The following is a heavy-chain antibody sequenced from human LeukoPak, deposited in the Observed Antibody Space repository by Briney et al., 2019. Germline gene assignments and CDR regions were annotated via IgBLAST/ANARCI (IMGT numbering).Heavy chain of an antibody. CDR1: GFTVSASY. V-gene: IGHV3-7*01. CDR2: IKQDGSEK. CDR3: ARDGGYSYGFDAFDI. D-gene: IGHD5-18*01. Sequence: GGSLRLSCAVSGFTVSASYMSWVRQAPGKGLEWVANIKQDGSEKYYVDSVKGRFTISRDNAKNSLYLQMNSLRAEDTAVYYCARDGGYSYGFDAFDIWGQGTMVTVSS. J-gene: IGHJ3*02.